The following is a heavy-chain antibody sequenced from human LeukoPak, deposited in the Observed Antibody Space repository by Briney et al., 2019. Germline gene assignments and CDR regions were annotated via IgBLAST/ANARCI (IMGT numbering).Heavy chain of an antibody. CDR3: AKEPKHSGGYWDY. J-gene: IGHJ4*02. V-gene: IGHV3-23*02. D-gene: IGHD3-22*01. CDR2: ISGSGGIT. CDR1: ALIFSSHA. Sequence: GRSLRLSCAASALIFSSHAMNWVRQAPGEVLEWVSVISGSGGITLYGGSGKGPLSLSRDNSTNTLCLRVDSHIATHPGIYYCAKEPKHSGGYWDYWGQGTLVTVS.